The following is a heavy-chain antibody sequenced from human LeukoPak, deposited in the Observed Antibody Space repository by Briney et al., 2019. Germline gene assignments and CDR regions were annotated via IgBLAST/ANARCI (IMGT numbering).Heavy chain of an antibody. Sequence: GGSLRLSCAASGFTFSSYGMHWVRQAPGKGLEWVAVIWYDGSNKYYADSVKGRFTISRDNSKNTLYLQMNSLRAEDTAVYYCARAGVKVATIGPYYYYGMDVWGRGTTVTVSS. CDR2: IWYDGSNK. D-gene: IGHD5-12*01. J-gene: IGHJ6*02. V-gene: IGHV3-33*01. CDR3: ARAGVKVATIGPYYYYGMDV. CDR1: GFTFSSYG.